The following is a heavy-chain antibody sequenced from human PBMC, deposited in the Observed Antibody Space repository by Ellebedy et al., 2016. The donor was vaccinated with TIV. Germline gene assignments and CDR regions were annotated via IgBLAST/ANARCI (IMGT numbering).Heavy chain of an antibody. CDR3: ARHGSFGSGSYLGY. Sequence: ASVKVSCKGSGYTFSNYWIAWVRQMPGKGLEWMGFIYPRDSDTRYSPSFQGQVTISADKSTSTAYLQWSSLEASDSAVYYCARHGSFGSGSYLGYWGQGTLVTVSS. V-gene: IGHV5-51*01. CDR2: IYPRDSDT. CDR1: GYTFSNYW. D-gene: IGHD3-10*01. J-gene: IGHJ4*02.